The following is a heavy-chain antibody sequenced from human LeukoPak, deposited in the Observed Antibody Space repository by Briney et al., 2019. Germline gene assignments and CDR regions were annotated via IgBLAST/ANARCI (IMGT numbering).Heavy chain of an antibody. J-gene: IGHJ6*02. CDR2: ISAYNGNT. D-gene: IGHD2-15*01. V-gene: IGHV1-18*01. CDR1: GGTFSSYA. Sequence: ASVKVSCKASGGTFSSYAISWVRQAPGQGLEWMGWISAYNGNTNYAQKLQGRVTMTTDTSTSTAYMELRSLRSDDTAVYYCARDQPLRSPYYYYGMDVWGQGTTVTVSS. CDR3: ARDQPLRSPYYYYGMDV.